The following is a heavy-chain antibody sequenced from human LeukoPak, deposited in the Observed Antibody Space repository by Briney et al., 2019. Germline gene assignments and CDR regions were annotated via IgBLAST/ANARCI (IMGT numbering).Heavy chain of an antibody. Sequence: NPGGSLRLSCAASGFTFSNAWMSWVRQAPGKGLEWVSSISSSSRSIFHADSVKGRFTISRDNAKNSLYLQMSSLKPEDTAIYYCAREYYDSSGLDYWGQGTLVTVSS. V-gene: IGHV3-21*01. CDR3: AREYYDSSGLDY. CDR1: GFTFSNAW. D-gene: IGHD3-22*01. CDR2: ISSSSRSI. J-gene: IGHJ4*02.